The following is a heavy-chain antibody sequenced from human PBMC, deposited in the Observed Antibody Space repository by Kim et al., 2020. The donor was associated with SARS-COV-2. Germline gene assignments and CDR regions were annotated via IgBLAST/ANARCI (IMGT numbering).Heavy chain of an antibody. CDR2: INPNSGGT. J-gene: IGHJ4*02. Sequence: ASVKVSCKASGYTFTGYYTHWVRQAPGQGLEWMGRINPNSGGTNYAQKFQGRVTMTRDTSISTAYMELSRLRSDDTAVYYCARGDGVAGTTDYWGQGTVVTVSS. CDR1: GYTFTGYY. CDR3: ARGDGVAGTTDY. V-gene: IGHV1-2*06. D-gene: IGHD6-19*01.